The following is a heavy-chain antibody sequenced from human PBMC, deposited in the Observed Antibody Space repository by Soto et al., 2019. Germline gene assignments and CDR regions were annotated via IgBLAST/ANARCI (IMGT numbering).Heavy chain of an antibody. V-gene: IGHV3-11*06. J-gene: IGHJ6*02. CDR2: ISSSSSYT. CDR1: GFTFSDYY. CDR3: ARSKRGCSGGSCYPSYYYGMDV. Sequence: GGSLRLSCAASGFTFSDYYMSWIRQAPGKGLEWVSYISSSSSYTNYADSVKGRFTISRDNAKNSLYLQMNSLRAEDTAVYYCARSKRGCSGGSCYPSYYYGMDVWGQGTTVTVS. D-gene: IGHD2-15*01.